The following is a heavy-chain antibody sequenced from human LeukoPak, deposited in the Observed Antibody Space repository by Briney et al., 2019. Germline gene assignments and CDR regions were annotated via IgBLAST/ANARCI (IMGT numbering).Heavy chain of an antibody. Sequence: GGSLRLSCAASGFTFSEAWMNWVRQAPGKGLEWVGHIKNRPDGGTTDYAAPVKGRFTISRDDSKNPLYLQMNGLKTEDTAVYYCTTDIWTYSARDYWGQGTPVTVSS. CDR2: IKNRPDGGTT. D-gene: IGHD3/OR15-3a*01. J-gene: IGHJ4*02. V-gene: IGHV3-15*01. CDR3: TTDIWTYSARDY. CDR1: GFTFSEAW.